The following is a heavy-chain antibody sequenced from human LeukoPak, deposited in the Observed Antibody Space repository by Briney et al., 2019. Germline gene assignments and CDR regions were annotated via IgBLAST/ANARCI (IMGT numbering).Heavy chain of an antibody. CDR3: ARLNSTSWYNWFDP. CDR2: IIPIFGTA. V-gene: IGHV1-69*06. J-gene: IGHJ5*02. CDR1: GDTFSSYA. Sequence: ASVKVSCTASGDTFSSYALSWVRQAPGQGLEWMGGIIPIFGTANYAQKFQGRVTITADKSTSTAYMELSSLRSEDTAVYYCARLNSTSWYNWFDPWGQGTLITVSS. D-gene: IGHD2-2*01.